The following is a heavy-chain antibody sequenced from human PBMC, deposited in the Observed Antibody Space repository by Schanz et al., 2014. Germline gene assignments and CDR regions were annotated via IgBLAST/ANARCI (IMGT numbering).Heavy chain of an antibody. CDR3: ARVDWNSGVDY. Sequence: EVQVVESGGGLIQPGGSLRLSCAASGFTVRINYMSWVRQAPGKGLEWVSVIYAGDTKYYADSVKGRFTISRDNSKDTMYLQMNNSRVEDTAVYYCARVDWNSGVDYWGQGTLVTVSS. D-gene: IGHD1-7*01. J-gene: IGHJ4*02. CDR1: GFTVRINY. CDR2: IYAGDTK. V-gene: IGHV3-53*01.